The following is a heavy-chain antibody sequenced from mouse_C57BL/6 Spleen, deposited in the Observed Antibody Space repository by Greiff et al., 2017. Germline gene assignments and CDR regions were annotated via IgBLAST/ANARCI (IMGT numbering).Heavy chain of an antibody. Sequence: VQLQQPGAELVMPGASVKLSCKASGYTFTSYWMHWVKQRPGQGLEWIGEIDPSDSYTNYNQKFKGKSTLTVDKSSSTAYMQLSSLTSEDSAVYYGARKGGLGGWYFDVWGTGTTVTVSS. CDR2: IDPSDSYT. CDR1: GYTFTSYW. V-gene: IGHV1-69*01. D-gene: IGHD4-1*01. J-gene: IGHJ1*03. CDR3: ARKGGLGGWYFDV.